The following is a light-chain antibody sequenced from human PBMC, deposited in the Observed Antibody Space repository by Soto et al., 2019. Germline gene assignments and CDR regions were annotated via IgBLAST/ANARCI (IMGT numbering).Light chain of an antibody. Sequence: QSVLTQPASVSGSPGQSITISCTGTSSDIGDYKYVSWYQQHPGNPPKLIIYDVSDRPSGVSNRFSGSKSGNTASLTISGLQAEDEANYYCSSKRDSSTLFVFGTGTKLTVL. V-gene: IGLV2-14*03. CDR3: SSKRDSSTLFV. J-gene: IGLJ1*01. CDR1: SSDIGDYKY. CDR2: DVS.